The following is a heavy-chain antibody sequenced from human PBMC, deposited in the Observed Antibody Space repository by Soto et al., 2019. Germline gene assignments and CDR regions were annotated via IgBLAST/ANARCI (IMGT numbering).Heavy chain of an antibody. D-gene: IGHD2-21*01. J-gene: IGHJ6*03. CDR2: IRSKAYGGTT. V-gene: IGHV3-49*03. CDR1: GFTFGDYA. CDR3: TRDLAYCGGDCYSDYYYMDV. Sequence: GGSLRLSCTASGFTFGDYAMSWFRQAPGKGLEWVGFIRSKAYGGTTEYAASVKGRFTISRDDSKSIAYLQMNSLKTEDTAVYYCTRDLAYCGGDCYSDYYYMDVWGKGTTVTVSS.